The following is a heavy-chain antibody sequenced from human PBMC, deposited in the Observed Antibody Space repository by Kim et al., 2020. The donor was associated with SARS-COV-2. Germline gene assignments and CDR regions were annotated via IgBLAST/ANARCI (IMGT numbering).Heavy chain of an antibody. CDR3: ARDSSSWYFSSGWFDY. V-gene: IGHV4-31*03. D-gene: IGHD6-13*01. CDR1: GGSISSGGYY. CDR2: IYYSGST. J-gene: IGHJ4*02. Sequence: SETLSLTCTVFGGSISSGGYYWSWIRQHPGKGLEWIGYIYYSGSTYYNPSLKSRVTISVDTSKNQFSLKLSSVTAADTAVYYCARDSSSWYFSSGWFDYWGQGTLVTVSS.